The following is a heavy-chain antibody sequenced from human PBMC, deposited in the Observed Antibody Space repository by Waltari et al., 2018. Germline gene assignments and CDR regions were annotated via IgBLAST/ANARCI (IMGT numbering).Heavy chain of an antibody. CDR2: VSPKRGAT. J-gene: IGHJ4*02. Sequence: QVLLVQSGAEVKKPGASVRVSCETSGYTFTDYFIYWVRQAPGEGLGGRGAPGGGLGWGGRVSPKRGATELKRGFQGRLTLTWDTSISTAYMDVVNLRSDDTAVYYCARGSLYRRGAPMLYFDYWGQGTLVTVST. D-gene: IGHD1-26*01. CDR1: GYTFTDYF. CDR3: ARGSLYRRGAPMLYFDY. V-gene: IGHV1-2*06.